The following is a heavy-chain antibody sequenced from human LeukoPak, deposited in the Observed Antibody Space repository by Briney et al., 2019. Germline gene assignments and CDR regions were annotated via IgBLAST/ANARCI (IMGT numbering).Heavy chain of an antibody. CDR2: IYYSGST. Sequence: SETLSLTCTVSGGSISSSSYYWGWIRQPPGKGLEWIGSIYYSGSTYYNPSLKSRVTISVDTSKNQFSLKLSSVTAADTAVYYCARRGPHLHWGQGTLVTVSS. V-gene: IGHV4-39*01. J-gene: IGHJ4*02. CDR1: GGSISSSSYY. CDR3: ARRGPHLH.